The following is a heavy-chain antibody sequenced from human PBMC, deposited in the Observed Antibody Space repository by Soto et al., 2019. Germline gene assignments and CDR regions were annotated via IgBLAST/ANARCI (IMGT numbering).Heavy chain of an antibody. CDR1: GYTFTSYY. Sequence: ASVKVSCKASGYTFTSYYMHWVRQAPGQGLEWMGIINPSGGSTSYAQKFQGRVTMTRDTSASTVYMELSSLRSEDTAVYYCATVCCGDCYSLYYYCMDVWGQGTTVTVS. V-gene: IGHV1-46*01. D-gene: IGHD2-21*02. J-gene: IGHJ6*02. CDR3: ATVCCGDCYSLYYYCMDV. CDR2: INPSGGST.